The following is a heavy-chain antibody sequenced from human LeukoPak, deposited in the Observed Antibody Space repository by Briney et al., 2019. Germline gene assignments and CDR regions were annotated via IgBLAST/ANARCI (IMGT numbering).Heavy chain of an antibody. CDR3: ARDSSGWYYFDY. V-gene: IGHV3-48*03. CDR1: GFTFSNYE. CDR2: ISRSSGSSI. Sequence: GGSLRLSCAASGFTFSNYEMNWVRQAPGKGLEWVSYISRSSGSSIYYADSVKGRFTISRDNAKNSLYPQMNSLRAEDTAVYYCARDSSGWYYFDYWGQGILVTVSS. D-gene: IGHD6-19*01. J-gene: IGHJ4*02.